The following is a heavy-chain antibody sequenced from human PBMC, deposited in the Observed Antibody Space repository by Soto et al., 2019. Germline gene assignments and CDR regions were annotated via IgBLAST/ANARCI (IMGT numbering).Heavy chain of an antibody. V-gene: IGHV4-59*08. J-gene: IGHJ4*02. D-gene: IGHD2-15*01. Sequence: SETLSLTCTVSGGSISSYYWSWIRQPPGKGLEWIGYIYHSGSTNYNPSLKSRVTISVDTSKNQFSLKLSSVTAADTAVYYCASQLCSGGSCYLDYWGQGTLVTVSA. CDR3: ASQLCSGGSCYLDY. CDR2: IYHSGST. CDR1: GGSISSYY.